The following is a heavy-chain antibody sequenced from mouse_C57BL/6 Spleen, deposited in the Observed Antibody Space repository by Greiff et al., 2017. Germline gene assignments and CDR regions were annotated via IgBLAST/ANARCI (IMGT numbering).Heavy chain of an antibody. J-gene: IGHJ2*01. CDR3: ARHGGKGIDY. V-gene: IGHV5-6*01. Sequence: EVQLVESGGDLVKPGGSLKLSCAASGFTFSSYGMSWVRQTPDKRLEWVATISSGGSYTYYPDSVKGRFTISRDNAKNTLYLQMSSLKSEDTAMYYCARHGGKGIDYWGQGTTLTVSS. CDR1: GFTFSSYG. CDR2: ISSGGSYT.